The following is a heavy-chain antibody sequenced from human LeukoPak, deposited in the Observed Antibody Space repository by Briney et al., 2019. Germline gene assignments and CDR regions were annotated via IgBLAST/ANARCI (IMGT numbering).Heavy chain of an antibody. CDR2: INPNSGGT. V-gene: IGHV1-2*02. D-gene: IGHD3-10*01. CDR1: GYTFTGYY. J-gene: IGHJ4*02. CDR3: AVWFGELLSPYFDY. Sequence: ASVKVSCKASGYTFTGYYMHWVRQAPGQGLEWMGWINPNSGGTNYAQKFQGRVTMTRDTSISTAYMELSRLRSDDTAMYYCAVWFGELLSPYFDYWGQGTLVTVSS.